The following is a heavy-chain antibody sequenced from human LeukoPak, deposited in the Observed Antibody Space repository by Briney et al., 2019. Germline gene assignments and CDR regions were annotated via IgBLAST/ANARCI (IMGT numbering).Heavy chain of an antibody. Sequence: GGSLRLSCAAFGFTYSTYSMNWVRQAPGKGLEWVSFISRDGGTIDYADSVKGRFTISRDNAKNSLYLQMNSLRDEDTAVYYCARKAITVTTSDYWGQGTLVTVSS. CDR1: GFTYSTYS. J-gene: IGHJ4*02. V-gene: IGHV3-48*02. CDR2: ISRDGGTI. D-gene: IGHD4-17*01. CDR3: ARKAITVTTSDY.